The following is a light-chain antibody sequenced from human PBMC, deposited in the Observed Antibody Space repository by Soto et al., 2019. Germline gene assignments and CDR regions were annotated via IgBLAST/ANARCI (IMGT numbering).Light chain of an antibody. Sequence: EIGLTKSPKTLSLSPGERSTLSCMASQSVRSNLAWNQKKPGQAPRLLIYGASSRATGIPDRFSGSGSGTDFTLTSSILEHEDLEEYYCQPYGSAPITFSGWTK. CDR3: QPYGSAPIT. CDR2: GAS. CDR1: QSVRSN. V-gene: IGKV3-20*01. J-gene: IGKJ4*01.